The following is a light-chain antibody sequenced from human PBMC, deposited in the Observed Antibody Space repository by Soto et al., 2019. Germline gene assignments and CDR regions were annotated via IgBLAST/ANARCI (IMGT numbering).Light chain of an antibody. J-gene: IGLJ2*01. CDR3: SSYVNYNTFVI. CDR1: SSDVGGYNY. Sequence: QSALTQPASVSGSPGQSITISCTGTSSDVGGYNYVSWYQQHPGKAPKLRISEVSNRPSGVSNRFSGSKSGNTASLTISGLQAEDEADYYCSSYVNYNTFVIFGGGTKLTVL. CDR2: EVS. V-gene: IGLV2-14*01.